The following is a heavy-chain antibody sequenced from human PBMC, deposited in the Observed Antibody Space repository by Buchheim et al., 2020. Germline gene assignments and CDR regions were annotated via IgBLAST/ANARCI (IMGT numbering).Heavy chain of an antibody. D-gene: IGHD4-11*01. J-gene: IGHJ6*02. CDR1: GFTFSSYG. Sequence: QVQLVESGGGVVQPGRSLRLSCAASGFTFSSYGMHWVRQAPGKGLEWVAVIWYDGSNKYYADSVKGRFTISRDNSKNTLYLQMNSLRAEDTAVYYCARDHLTATTGLYYYYGMDVWGQGTT. CDR3: ARDHLTATTGLYYYYGMDV. CDR2: IWYDGSNK. V-gene: IGHV3-33*01.